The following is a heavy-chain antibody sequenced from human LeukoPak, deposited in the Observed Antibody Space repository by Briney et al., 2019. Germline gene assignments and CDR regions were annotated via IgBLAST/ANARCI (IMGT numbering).Heavy chain of an antibody. CDR2: INPNSGGT. V-gene: IGHV1-2*02. J-gene: IGHJ4*02. CDR1: GFTLTYYF. Sequence: ASVKVSCKSTGFTLTYYFIHWRRPATGQGLEWMGWINPNSGGTKFAQKFQGRVTMTRDTSISTAYMELSSLRSDDTAVYYCARYSVAAGTEFDWWGQGTLVTVSS. CDR3: ARYSVAAGTEFDW. D-gene: IGHD6-13*01.